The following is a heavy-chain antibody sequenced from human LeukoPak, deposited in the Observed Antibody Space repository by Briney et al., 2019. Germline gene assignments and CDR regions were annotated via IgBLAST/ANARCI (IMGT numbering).Heavy chain of an antibody. CDR2: IYYSGST. CDR1: GGSISSGDYY. V-gene: IGHV4-30-4*08. J-gene: IGHJ5*02. CDR3: ARRKYYYDSSGPWNWFDP. Sequence: SQTLSLTCTVSGGSISSGDYYWSWIRQPPGKGLEWIGYIYYSGSTYYNPSLKSRVTISVGTSKNQFSLKLSSVTAADTAVYYCARRKYYYDSSGPWNWFDPWGQGTLVTVSS. D-gene: IGHD3-22*01.